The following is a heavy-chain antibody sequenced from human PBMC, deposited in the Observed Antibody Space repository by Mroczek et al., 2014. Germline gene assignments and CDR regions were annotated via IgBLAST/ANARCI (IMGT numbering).Heavy chain of an antibody. CDR2: ISYDGSNK. CDR3: AKDWSGFGEMLYYMDV. V-gene: IGHV3-30*18. Sequence: ESGGGVVQPGRSLRLSCAASGFTFSSYGMHWVRQAPGKGLEWVAVISYDGSNKYYADSVKGRFTISRDNSKNTLYLQMNSLRAEDTAVYYCAKDWSGFGEMLYYMDVWGKGTTVTVSS. D-gene: IGHD3-10*01. CDR1: GFTFSSYG. J-gene: IGHJ6*03.